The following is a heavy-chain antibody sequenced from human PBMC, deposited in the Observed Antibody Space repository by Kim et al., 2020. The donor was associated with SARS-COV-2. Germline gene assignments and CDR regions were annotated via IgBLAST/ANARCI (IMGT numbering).Heavy chain of an antibody. CDR1: GDSVSSNSAA. D-gene: IGHD3-22*01. Sequence: SQTLSLTCAISGDSVSSNSAAWNWIRQSPSRGLEWLGRTYYRSKWYNDYAVSVKSRITINPDTSKNQFSLQLNSVTPEDTAVYYCARDRRITMIVVAKGGYYYYSGMDVWGQGTTVTVSS. CDR3: ARDRRITMIVVAKGGYYYYSGMDV. CDR2: TYYRSKWYN. J-gene: IGHJ6*02. V-gene: IGHV6-1*01.